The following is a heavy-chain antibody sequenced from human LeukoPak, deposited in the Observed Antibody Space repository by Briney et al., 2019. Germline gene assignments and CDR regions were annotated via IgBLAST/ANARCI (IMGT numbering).Heavy chain of an antibody. V-gene: IGHV3-64*01. CDR3: ARRDTIFLDV. Sequence: GGSLRLSCAASGFTFSSYAMHWVRQAPGKGLEYVSAISSNGGSTYYANSVKGRFTISRDNSKNTLYLQMGSLRAEDMAVYYRARRDTIFLDVWGKGTTVTVSS. CDR1: GFTFSSYA. J-gene: IGHJ6*04. D-gene: IGHD3-3*01. CDR2: ISSNGGST.